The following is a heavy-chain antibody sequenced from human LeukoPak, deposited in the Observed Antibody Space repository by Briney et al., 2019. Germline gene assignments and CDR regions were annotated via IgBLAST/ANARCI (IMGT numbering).Heavy chain of an antibody. V-gene: IGHV3-23*01. J-gene: IGHJ4*02. CDR2: ISGSGGGIT. Sequence: GGSLRLSYAASGFTFSNYAMSWVRQAPGKGLEWVSAISGSGGGITFYADSVRGRFTISRDNSKNTLYLQMDSLRGGDTAVYYCARKDDPGSYAYFDYWGQGTVVTVSS. CDR3: ARKDDPGSYAYFDY. D-gene: IGHD3-16*01. CDR1: GFTFSNYA.